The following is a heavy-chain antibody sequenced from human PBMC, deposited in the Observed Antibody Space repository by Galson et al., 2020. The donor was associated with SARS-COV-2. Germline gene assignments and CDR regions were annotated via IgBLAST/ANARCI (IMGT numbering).Heavy chain of an antibody. V-gene: IGHV3-30*01. Sequence: GESLKISCAASGFTFSSYAMHWVRQAPGKGLEWVAVISYDGSNKYYADSVKGRFTISRDNSKNTLYLQMNSLRAEDTAVYYCAREDYYDSSGDDYWGQGTLVTVSS. D-gene: IGHD3-22*01. CDR1: GFTFSSYA. CDR3: AREDYYDSSGDDY. CDR2: ISYDGSNK. J-gene: IGHJ4*02.